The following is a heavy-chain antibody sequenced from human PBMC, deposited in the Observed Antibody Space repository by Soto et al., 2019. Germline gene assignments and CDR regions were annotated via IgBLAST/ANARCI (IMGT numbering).Heavy chain of an antibody. D-gene: IGHD2-2*01. CDR3: ACFPIVVVPAAMGTLYYFDY. CDR2: IYYSGST. J-gene: IGHJ4*02. V-gene: IGHV4-39*01. Sequence: SETLSLTCTVSGGSISSSSYYWGWIRQPPGKGLEWIGSIYYSGSTYYNPSLKSRVTISVDTSKNQFSLKLSSVTAADTAVYYCACFPIVVVPAAMGTLYYFDYWGQGTLVTVSS. CDR1: GGSISSSSYY.